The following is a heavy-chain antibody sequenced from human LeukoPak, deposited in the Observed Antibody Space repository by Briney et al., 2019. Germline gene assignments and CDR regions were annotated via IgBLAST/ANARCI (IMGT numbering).Heavy chain of an antibody. CDR2: INHSGST. J-gene: IGHJ2*01. D-gene: IGHD2-15*01. CDR1: GGSFSGYY. CDR3: ARGIGYCSGGSCYWTYWYFDL. Sequence: PSETLSLTCAVYGGSFSGYYWSWIRQPPGKGLEWIGEINHSGSTNYNPSLKSRVTISVDTSKNQFSLKLSSVTAADTAVYYCARGIGYCSGGSCYWTYWYFDLWGRGTLVTVSS. V-gene: IGHV4-34*01.